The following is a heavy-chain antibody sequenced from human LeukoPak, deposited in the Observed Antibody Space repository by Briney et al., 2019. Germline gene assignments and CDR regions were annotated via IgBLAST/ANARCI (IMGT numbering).Heavy chain of an antibody. CDR2: IKEDGGKK. D-gene: IGHD4-17*01. Sequence: GGSLRLSCAASGFSFRNYWMSWVRQAPGKGLEWVANIKEDGGKKNHLDSVKGRFTISRDNAKNFLYLQMNSLRVEDTALYYCARDGDGRGEDFDYWGQGILVTVSS. CDR1: GFSFRNYW. CDR3: ARDGDGRGEDFDY. J-gene: IGHJ4*02. V-gene: IGHV3-7*01.